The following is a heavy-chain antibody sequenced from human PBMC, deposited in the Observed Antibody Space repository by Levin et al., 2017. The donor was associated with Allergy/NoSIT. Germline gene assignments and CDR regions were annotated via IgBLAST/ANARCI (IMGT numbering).Heavy chain of an antibody. V-gene: IGHV3-33*01. CDR2: IWYDGSNK. Sequence: GESLKISCAASGFTFSSYTMHWVRQAPGKGPEWVAIIWYDGSNKFYADSVKGRFTIFRDNSQNTLHLQMTSLRGEDTAVYYCARDDSAIAVAGTLATFWGQGTLVTVSS. CDR1: GFTFSSYT. D-gene: IGHD6-19*01. CDR3: ARDDSAIAVAGTLATF. J-gene: IGHJ4*02.